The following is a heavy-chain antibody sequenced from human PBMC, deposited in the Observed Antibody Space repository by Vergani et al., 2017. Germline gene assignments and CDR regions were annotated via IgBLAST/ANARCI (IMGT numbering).Heavy chain of an antibody. CDR1: GCPISSGDHC. CDR2: IFYSGYT. CDR3: ARVDTQVPAASHFYYMDV. D-gene: IGHD2-2*01. V-gene: IGHV4-31*11. Sequence: QVQLQESGPGVVKPSQTLSLTCAVSGCPISSGDHCWTWIRQRPGKGLEWIGYIFYSGYTYDNPPLRSRLTISVDPSQNQFSLKLRSGTATDTAVDYRARVDTQVPAASHFYYMDVWGKGTTVVVSS. J-gene: IGHJ6*03.